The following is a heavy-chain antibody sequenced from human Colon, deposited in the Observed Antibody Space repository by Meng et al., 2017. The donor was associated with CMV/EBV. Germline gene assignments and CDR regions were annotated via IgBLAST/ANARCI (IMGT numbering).Heavy chain of an antibody. Sequence: SCAASGFNFNIYAMNWVRQTPGKGLEWISYISSSGKTTYYADSLKGRFTISRDNAKNSLYLQINSLRVEDTAVFYCARDRRFASSWYPKYGMDVWGQGTTVTVSS. V-gene: IGHV3-48*03. CDR1: GFNFNIYA. J-gene: IGHJ6*02. CDR2: ISSSGKTT. D-gene: IGHD6-13*01. CDR3: ARDRRFASSWYPKYGMDV.